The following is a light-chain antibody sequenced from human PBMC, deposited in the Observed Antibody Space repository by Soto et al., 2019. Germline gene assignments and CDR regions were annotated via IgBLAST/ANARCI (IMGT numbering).Light chain of an antibody. CDR2: EVS. CDR3: TSFTTSKTYV. J-gene: IGLJ1*01. Sequence: SALTQPPSVSGSPGQSVTISCTGTSSDIGSYDRVSWYQQPPGTAPRLMIYEVSNRPSGVPDRFSGSKSGNTASLTISGLQPEDETDYYCTSFTTSKTYVFGTGTKLTVL. CDR1: SSDIGSYDR. V-gene: IGLV2-18*02.